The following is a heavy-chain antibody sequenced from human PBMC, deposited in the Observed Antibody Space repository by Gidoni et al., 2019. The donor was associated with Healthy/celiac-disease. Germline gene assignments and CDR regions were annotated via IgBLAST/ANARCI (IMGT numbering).Heavy chain of an antibody. Sequence: QVQLQESGPGLVQPSETLSLTCPVPGYSISSGYSWGWIRQPPGKGLEWIGSIYHSGGTYYNPSLKSRVTISVDTSKNKFSLKLSSVTAADTAVYYCARAPANPLTTEFDYWGQGTLVTVSS. J-gene: IGHJ4*02. CDR3: ARAPANPLTTEFDY. V-gene: IGHV4-38-2*02. CDR2: IYHSGGT. CDR1: GYSISSGYS. D-gene: IGHD4-4*01.